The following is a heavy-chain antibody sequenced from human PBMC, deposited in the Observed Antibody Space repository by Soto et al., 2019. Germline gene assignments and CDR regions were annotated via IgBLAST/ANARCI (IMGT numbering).Heavy chain of an antibody. CDR3: ASSAGHNGDFFYYKGMDV. CDR1: GASIRSYY. Sequence: SETLSLTCSVSGASIRSYYWHWIRQPPGKGLEWIGYVYTSDYTRYSSSLKSRVTISVDTSKSQFYLRLNSVTAADTAVYYCASSAGHNGDFFYYKGMDVWGQGTTVTVSS. D-gene: IGHD3-10*01. V-gene: IGHV4-4*08. CDR2: VYTSDYT. J-gene: IGHJ6*02.